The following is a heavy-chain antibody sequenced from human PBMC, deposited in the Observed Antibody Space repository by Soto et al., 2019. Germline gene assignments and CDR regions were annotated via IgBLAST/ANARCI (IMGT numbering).Heavy chain of an antibody. D-gene: IGHD4-4*01. CDR3: ARDLRVEGYSNLDY. V-gene: IGHV1-18*01. CDR2: ISACNGNT. CDR1: GYTFTSYG. Sequence: ASVKVSCKASGYTFTSYGISWERQAPGQWLERMGWISACNGNTNYAQNLQGRVTMTTGTSTSTAYMELRSLRSDDTAVDYCARDLRVEGYSNLDYWGQGTLVTVSS. J-gene: IGHJ4*02.